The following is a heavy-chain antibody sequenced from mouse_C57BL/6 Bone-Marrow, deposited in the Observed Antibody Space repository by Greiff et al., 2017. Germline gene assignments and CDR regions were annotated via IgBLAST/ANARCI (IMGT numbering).Heavy chain of an antibody. D-gene: IGHD2-5*01. V-gene: IGHV1-74*01. CDR3: AIGNLPYYSNSWFAY. CDR1: GYTFTSYW. J-gene: IGHJ3*01. CDR2: IHPSDSDT. Sequence: QVQLKQPGAELVKPGASVKVSCKASGYTFTSYWMHWVKQRPGQGLEWIGRIHPSDSDTNYNQKFKGKATLTVDQSSSTAYMQLSSLTSEDSAVYYCAIGNLPYYSNSWFAYWGQGTLVTVSA.